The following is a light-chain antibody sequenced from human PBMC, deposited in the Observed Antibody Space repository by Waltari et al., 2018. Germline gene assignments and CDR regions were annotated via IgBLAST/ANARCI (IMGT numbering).Light chain of an antibody. V-gene: IGKV1-5*03. J-gene: IGKJ2*03. Sequence: IQMTQSPSTLSASVGDRVTNTCRSSQSISNWLACYQQKPGKAPKLLIYRASNLEGGVSSRFSGSGSGTEFTLTISSLQPDDIATYYCQQYSGFSPYGFGQGTTLNI. CDR1: QSISNW. CDR3: QQYSGFSPYG. CDR2: RAS.